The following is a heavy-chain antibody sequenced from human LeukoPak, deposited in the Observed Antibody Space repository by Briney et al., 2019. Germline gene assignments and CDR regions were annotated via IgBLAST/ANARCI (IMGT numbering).Heavy chain of an antibody. Sequence: PGGSLRLSCAAPGFTFDDYAMHWVRQAPGKGLEWVSGISWNSGSIGYADSVKGRFTISRDNAKNSLYLQMNSLRAEDTALYYCAKDIVPRTPSEIYYYYGMDVWGQGTTVTVSS. CDR2: ISWNSGSI. V-gene: IGHV3-9*01. CDR1: GFTFDDYA. CDR3: AKDIVPRTPSEIYYYYGMDV. J-gene: IGHJ6*02. D-gene: IGHD4-23*01.